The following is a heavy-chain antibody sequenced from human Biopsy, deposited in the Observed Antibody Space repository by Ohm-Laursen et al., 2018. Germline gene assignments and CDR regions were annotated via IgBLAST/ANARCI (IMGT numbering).Heavy chain of an antibody. CDR1: GSTFSDYF. CDR3: ARSGWNFEFDS. J-gene: IGHJ4*02. D-gene: IGHD6-19*01. Sequence: SLRLSCAASGSTFSDYFMSWIRQAPGKGLEWVSYISSSGITAHYADSVKGRFTISRDNAKNSLYLQMNSLRAEDTAIYYCARSGWNFEFDSWGKGTLVAVSS. CDR2: ISSSGITA. V-gene: IGHV3-11*01.